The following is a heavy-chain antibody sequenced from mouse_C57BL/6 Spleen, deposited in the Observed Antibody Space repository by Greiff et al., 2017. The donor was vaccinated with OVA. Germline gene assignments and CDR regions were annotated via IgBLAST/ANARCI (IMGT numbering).Heavy chain of an antibody. Sequence: QVQLQQPGAELVRPGSSVKLSCKASGYTFTSYWMDWVKQRPGQGLEWIGNIYPSDSETHYNQKFKDKATLTVDKSSSTAYMQLSSLTSEDSAVYYCARYDYGGGAYWGQGTLVTVSA. CDR2: IYPSDSET. D-gene: IGHD2-4*01. V-gene: IGHV1-61*01. CDR3: ARYDYGGGAY. J-gene: IGHJ3*01. CDR1: GYTFTSYW.